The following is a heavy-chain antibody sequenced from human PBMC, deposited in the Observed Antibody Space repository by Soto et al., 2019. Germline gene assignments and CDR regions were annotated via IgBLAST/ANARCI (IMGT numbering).Heavy chain of an antibody. D-gene: IGHD6-19*01. CDR3: ASALAVAGRSSWFDP. V-gene: IGHV5-51*03. Sequence: GESLKISCKGSGYSVTSYWIGWVGQMPGKGLEWMGIIYPGDSDTRYSPSFQGQVTISADKSISTAYLQWSSLKASDTAMYYCASALAVAGRSSWFDPWGQGTLVTVSS. CDR1: GYSVTSYW. J-gene: IGHJ5*02. CDR2: IYPGDSDT.